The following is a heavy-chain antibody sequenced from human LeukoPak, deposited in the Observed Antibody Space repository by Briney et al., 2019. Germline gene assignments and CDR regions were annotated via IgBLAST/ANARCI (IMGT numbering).Heavy chain of an antibody. CDR2: INPNSGGT. CDR3: ARDRCYDSSGYSCRSGYFDY. V-gene: IGHV1-2*02. Sequence: ASVKVSCKASGYTLTGYYMHWVRQAPGQGLEWMGWINPNSGGTNYAQKFQGRVTMTRDTSISTAYMELSRLRSDDTAVYYCARDRCYDSSGYSCRSGYFDYWGQGTLVTVSS. J-gene: IGHJ4*02. D-gene: IGHD3-22*01. CDR1: GYTLTGYY.